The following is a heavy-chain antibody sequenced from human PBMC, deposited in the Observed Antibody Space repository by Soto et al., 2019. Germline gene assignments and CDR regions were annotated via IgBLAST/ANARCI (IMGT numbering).Heavy chain of an antibody. CDR3: ARLGRYYQAFDS. Sequence: QVQLQESGPGLVKSSETLSLTCTVSDGSISPYYWGWIRQPPGKGLEWIGYIYYGGTTMYSPSLKDRVTISLNTSENQFSLKLSSVTAADTAVYYCARLGRYYQAFDSWGQGTLVTVSA. CDR2: IYYGGTT. J-gene: IGHJ4*02. V-gene: IGHV4-59*08. CDR1: DGSISPYY. D-gene: IGHD3-22*01.